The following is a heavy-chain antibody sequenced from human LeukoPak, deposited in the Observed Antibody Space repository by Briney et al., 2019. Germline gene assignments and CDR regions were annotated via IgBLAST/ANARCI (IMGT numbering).Heavy chain of an antibody. CDR1: GFTFSNYG. CDR2: ISYDGSNK. CDR3: ARAFETTLVTPDVINHHYYYTLDV. Sequence: PGGSLTLSCAVSGFTFSNYGVHWVRQAPGKGLEWVAVISYDGSNKDYPDTMKGRFTISRDISKNTVYLQMNSLRGDDTAVYYCARAFETTLVTPDVINHHYYYTLDVWGQGTTVTVSS. D-gene: IGHD4-23*01. V-gene: IGHV3-30*03. J-gene: IGHJ6*02.